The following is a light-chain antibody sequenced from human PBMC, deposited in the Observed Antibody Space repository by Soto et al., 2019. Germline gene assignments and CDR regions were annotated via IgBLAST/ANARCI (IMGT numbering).Light chain of an antibody. CDR2: DAY. V-gene: IGKV1-5*01. Sequence: IQMTQSPSALSASVGDRVTLTCRASESISTWLAWYQQKPGKAPKLLIYDAYNLRSGVPSRFSGSGSGTEFTLTISSLQPDDFATYYCQKYNSYWTFGQGTKVEI. CDR3: QKYNSYWT. J-gene: IGKJ1*01. CDR1: ESISTW.